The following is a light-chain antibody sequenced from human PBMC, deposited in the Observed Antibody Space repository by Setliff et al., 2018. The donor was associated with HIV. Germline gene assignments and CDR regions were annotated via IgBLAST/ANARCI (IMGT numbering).Light chain of an antibody. J-gene: IGLJ3*02. V-gene: IGLV2-11*01. CDR1: SSDVGGYNY. CDR3: CSYAGSSWV. CDR2: DVN. Sequence: QSALAQPASVSGSPGQSITISCTGTSSDVGGYNYVSWYQQHPGKAPKLMIYDVNKRPSGVPDRLSGSKSGNTASLTISGLQADDEADYYCCSYAGSSWVFGGGTKVTVL.